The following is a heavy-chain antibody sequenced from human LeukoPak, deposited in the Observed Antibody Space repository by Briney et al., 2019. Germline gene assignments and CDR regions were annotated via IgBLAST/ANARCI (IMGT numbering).Heavy chain of an antibody. D-gene: IGHD6-13*01. J-gene: IGHJ6*03. Sequence: SETLSLTCAVYGGSFSGYYWSWIRQPPGKGLEWIGEINHSGSTNYNPSLESRVTISVDTSKNQFSLKLSSVTAADTAVYYCASFEGNIAAAHYYYYMDVWGKGTTVTVSS. V-gene: IGHV4-34*01. CDR3: ASFEGNIAAAHYYYYMDV. CDR2: INHSGST. CDR1: GGSFSGYY.